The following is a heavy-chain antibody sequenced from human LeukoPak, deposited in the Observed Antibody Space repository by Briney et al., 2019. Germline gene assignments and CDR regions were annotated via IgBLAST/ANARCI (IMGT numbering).Heavy chain of an antibody. J-gene: IGHJ4*02. D-gene: IGHD6-13*01. V-gene: IGHV3-66*01. CDR2: IYSGGST. CDR1: GFTVSSNY. CDR3: ARESPAAAPQYYFDY. Sequence: GGSLRLSCAASGFTVSSNYMSWVRQAPGKGLEWVSVIYSGGSTYYADSVKGRFTISRDNSKNTLYLQMNSLRAEDTAAYYCARESPAAAPQYYFDYWGQGTLVTVSS.